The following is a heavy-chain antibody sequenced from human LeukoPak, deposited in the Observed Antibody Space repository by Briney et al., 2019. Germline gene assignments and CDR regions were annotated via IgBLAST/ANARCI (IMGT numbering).Heavy chain of an antibody. CDR2: ISGSGGST. V-gene: IGHV3-23*01. CDR3: ARAFYDSSGYYFDY. Sequence: GESLRLSCAASGFTFSSYAMSWVRQAPGKGLEWVSAISGSGGSTYYADSVKGRFTISRDNSKNTLYLQMNSLRAEDTAVYYCARAFYDSSGYYFDYWGQGTLVTVSS. J-gene: IGHJ4*02. CDR1: GFTFSSYA. D-gene: IGHD3-22*01.